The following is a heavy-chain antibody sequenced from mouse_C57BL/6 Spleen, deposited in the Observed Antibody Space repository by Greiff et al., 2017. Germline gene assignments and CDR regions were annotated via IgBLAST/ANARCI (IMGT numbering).Heavy chain of an antibody. CDR3: ARGDGYYVAMDY. CDR2: ISDGGSYT. V-gene: IGHV5-4*01. D-gene: IGHD2-3*01. J-gene: IGHJ4*01. Sequence: EVQVVESGGGLVKPGGSLKLSCAASGFTFSSYAMSWVRQTPEKRLEWVATISDGGSYTYYPDNVKGRFTISRDNAKNNLYLQMSHLKSEDTAMYYCARGDGYYVAMDYWGQGTSVTVSS. CDR1: GFTFSSYA.